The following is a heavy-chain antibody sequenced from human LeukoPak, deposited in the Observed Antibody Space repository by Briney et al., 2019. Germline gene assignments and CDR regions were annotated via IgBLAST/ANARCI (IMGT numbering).Heavy chain of an antibody. CDR2: IKQDGSEK. D-gene: IGHD3-3*01. V-gene: IGHV3-7*01. CDR1: GFTFSSYW. CDR3: ARGSSPLDYDFWSGYYMGYYFDY. Sequence: GGSLRLSCAASGFTFSSYWMSWVRQAPGKGLEWVANIKQDGSEKYYVDSVKGRFTISRDNAKNSLYLQMNSLRAEDTAVYYCARGSSPLDYDFWSGYYMGYYFDYWGQGTLVTVSS. J-gene: IGHJ4*02.